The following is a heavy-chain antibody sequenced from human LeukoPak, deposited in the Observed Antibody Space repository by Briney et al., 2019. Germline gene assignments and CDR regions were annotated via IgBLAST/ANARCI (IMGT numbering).Heavy chain of an antibody. D-gene: IGHD4-17*01. Sequence: PSETLSLTCTVSGGSISSYYWSWIRQPPGKGLEWIGYIYYSGSTNYNPSLKSRVTISVDTSKNQFSLKLSSVTAADTAGYYCARGSEDDYADYWFDPWGQGTLVTVSS. J-gene: IGHJ5*02. CDR2: IYYSGST. CDR1: GGSISSYY. CDR3: ARGSEDDYADYWFDP. V-gene: IGHV4-59*01.